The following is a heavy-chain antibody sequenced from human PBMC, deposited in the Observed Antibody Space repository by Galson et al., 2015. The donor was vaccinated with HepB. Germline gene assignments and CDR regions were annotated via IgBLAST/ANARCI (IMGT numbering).Heavy chain of an antibody. CDR1: GGSISSSSYY. J-gene: IGHJ4*02. CDR2: IYYSGST. CDR3: ARGGGLLVSPYDY. Sequence: SLTCTVSGGSISSSSYYWGWIRQPPGKGLEWIGTIYYSGSTYYNPSLKSRVTISVDTSKNQFSLKLSSVTAADTAVFYCARGGGLLVSPYDYWGQGTLVIVSS. D-gene: IGHD2-21*01. V-gene: IGHV4-39*07.